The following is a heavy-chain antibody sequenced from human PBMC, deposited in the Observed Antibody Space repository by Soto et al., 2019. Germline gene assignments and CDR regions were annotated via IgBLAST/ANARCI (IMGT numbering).Heavy chain of an antibody. D-gene: IGHD1-26*01. V-gene: IGHV1-69*13. CDR1: GGTFSSYA. J-gene: IGHJ4*02. CDR2: INAIYGTA. CDR3: ARDDSGFSGSHYIDYFNY. Sequence: GASVKVSCKASGGTFSSYAISWVRQAPGQGLEWMGWINAIYGTANYAQKFQGRVTITADESAGTVYMQLSSLTSEDTAVYYCARDDSGFSGSHYIDYFNYWGQGALVTVSS.